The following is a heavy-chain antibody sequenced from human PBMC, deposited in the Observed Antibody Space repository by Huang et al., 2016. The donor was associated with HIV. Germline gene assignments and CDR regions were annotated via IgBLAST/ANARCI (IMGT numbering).Heavy chain of an antibody. CDR3: AHRPEPSSPWTDY. CDR1: GFTFDDFS. V-gene: IGHV3-9*01. Sequence: EVHLVESGGGLVQPGRSLRLSCGASGFTFDDFSMHWVRQRPGKGLEYGAGIPGDSDRVFYAASVKGRFTISRDNAKNSLYLQMNSLRVEDTALYYCAHRPEPSSPWTDYWGQRTLVTVSS. J-gene: IGHJ4*02. CDR2: IPGDSDRV. D-gene: IGHD1-1*01.